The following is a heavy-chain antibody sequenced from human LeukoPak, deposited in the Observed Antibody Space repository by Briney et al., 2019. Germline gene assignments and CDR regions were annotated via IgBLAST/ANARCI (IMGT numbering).Heavy chain of an antibody. CDR1: GFTFSSYA. D-gene: IGHD1-20*01. Sequence: GGALRLSCAASGFTFSSYAMSWVRQAPGKGLEWVSAISGSGGSTYYADSVKGRFTISRDNSKNTLYLQMNSLRAEDTAVYYCAKDREGITGPTGGSNWFDPWGQGTLVTVSS. V-gene: IGHV3-23*01. CDR2: ISGSGGST. J-gene: IGHJ5*02. CDR3: AKDREGITGPTGGSNWFDP.